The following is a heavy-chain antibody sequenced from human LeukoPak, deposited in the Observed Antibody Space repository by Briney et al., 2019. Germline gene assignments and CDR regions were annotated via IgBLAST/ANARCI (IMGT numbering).Heavy chain of an antibody. CDR3: AKGRYSYGKNLGDY. V-gene: IGHV3-23*01. CDR1: GFTFSSYG. Sequence: PGGSLRLSCAAPGFTFSSYGMSWVRQAPGKGLEWVSAISGSGGSTYYADSVKGRFTISRDNSKNTLYLQMNSLRAEDTAVYYCAKGRYSYGKNLGDYWGQGTLVTVSS. J-gene: IGHJ4*02. CDR2: ISGSGGST. D-gene: IGHD5-18*01.